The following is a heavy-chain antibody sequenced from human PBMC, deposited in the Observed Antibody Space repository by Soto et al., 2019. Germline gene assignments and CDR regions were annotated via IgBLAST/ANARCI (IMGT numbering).Heavy chain of an antibody. D-gene: IGHD3-22*01. CDR2: ISAYNGYT. Sequence: QVQLVQSGAEVKKPGASVKVSCKASGYTFTSYGISWVRQAPGQGLEWMGWISAYNGYTNYAQKLQGRVTMNTDTSTSTAYMELGRLRSDDTAVYYCERDFASSGYYYRGNDYWGQGTLVTVSS. V-gene: IGHV1-18*01. CDR1: GYTFTSYG. J-gene: IGHJ4*02. CDR3: ERDFASSGYYYRGNDY.